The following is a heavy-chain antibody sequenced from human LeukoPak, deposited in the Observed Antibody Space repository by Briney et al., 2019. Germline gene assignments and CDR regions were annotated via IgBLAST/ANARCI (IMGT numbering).Heavy chain of an antibody. J-gene: IGHJ4*02. CDR3: ARRRNGLLWFGESFFDY. CDR2: INHSGST. D-gene: IGHD3-10*01. Sequence: SETLSLTCAVYGGSFSGYYWSWIRQPPGKGLEWMGEINHSGSTNYNPSLKSRVTISVDTSKNQFSLKLSSVTAADTAVYYCARRRNGLLWFGESFFDYWGQGTLVTVSS. CDR1: GGSFSGYY. V-gene: IGHV4-34*01.